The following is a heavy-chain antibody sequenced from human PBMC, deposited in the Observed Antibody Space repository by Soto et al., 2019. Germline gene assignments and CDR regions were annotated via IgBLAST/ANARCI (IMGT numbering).Heavy chain of an antibody. Sequence: GGSLRLSCVASGFTFDDYAMHWVRQAPGKGLEWVSAISGSGGSTYYADSVKGRFTISRDNSKNTLYLQMNSLRAEDTAVYYCAKAYYDSSGYPGYYYGMDVWGQGTTVTVSS. CDR2: ISGSGGST. V-gene: IGHV3-23*01. CDR1: GFTFDDYA. CDR3: AKAYYDSSGYPGYYYGMDV. D-gene: IGHD3-22*01. J-gene: IGHJ6*02.